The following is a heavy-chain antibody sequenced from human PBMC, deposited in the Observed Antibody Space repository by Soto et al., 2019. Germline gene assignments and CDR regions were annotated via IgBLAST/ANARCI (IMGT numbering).Heavy chain of an antibody. Sequence: GGSLRLSCAASGFTFSSYSMNWVRQAPGKGLEWVSYISSSSSTIYYADSVKGRFTISRDNAKNSLYLQMNSLRAEDTAVYYCARDIESRGSTFDYWGQGTLVTVSS. CDR3: ARDIESRGSTFDY. CDR1: GFTFSSYS. D-gene: IGHD2-15*01. J-gene: IGHJ4*02. V-gene: IGHV3-48*01. CDR2: ISSSSSTI.